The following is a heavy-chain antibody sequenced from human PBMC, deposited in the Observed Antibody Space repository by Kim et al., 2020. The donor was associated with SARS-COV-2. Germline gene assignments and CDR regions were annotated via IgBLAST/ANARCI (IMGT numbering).Heavy chain of an antibody. D-gene: IGHD6-19*01. CDR3: AAGAYSSGWYLWFDP. CDR1: GFTFTSCA. CDR2: IVVASGNT. Sequence: SVKVSCKASGFTFTSCAMQWVRQARGQRLEWIGWIVVASGNTNYAQKFQERVTITRDMSTSTAYMELSSLRSEDTAVYYCAAGAYSSGWYLWFDPWGQGTLVTVSS. J-gene: IGHJ5*02. V-gene: IGHV1-58*02.